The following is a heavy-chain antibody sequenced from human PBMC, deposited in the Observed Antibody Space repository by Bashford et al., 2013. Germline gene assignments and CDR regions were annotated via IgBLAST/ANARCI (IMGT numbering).Heavy chain of an antibody. CDR1: GYTLPAMV. CDR3: ARRISLRRWGYSGYEPPRHYYYMDV. CDR2: SALTMVT. D-gene: IGHD5-12*01. Sequence: ASVKVSCKASGYTLPAMVSAGCDRPLDKGLSGWDGSALTMVTQNYAQKLQGRVTMTTDTSTSTAYMELRSLRSDDTAVYYCARRISLRRWGYSGYEPPRHYYYMDVWGKGTTVTVSS. V-gene: IGHV1-18*01. J-gene: IGHJ6*03.